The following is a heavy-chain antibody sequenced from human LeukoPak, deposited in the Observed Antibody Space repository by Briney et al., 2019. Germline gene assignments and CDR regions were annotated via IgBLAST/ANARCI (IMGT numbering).Heavy chain of an antibody. CDR1: GYTFAGYY. J-gene: IGHJ4*02. CDR3: ARDGTPEQLVTFDY. D-gene: IGHD6-6*01. CDR2: IIPIFGTA. Sequence: ASVKVSCKASGYTFAGYYMHWVRQAPGQGLEWMGGIIPIFGTANYAQKFQGRVTITADESTSTAYMELSSLRSEDTAVYYCARDGTPEQLVTFDYWGQGTLVTVSS. V-gene: IGHV1-69*13.